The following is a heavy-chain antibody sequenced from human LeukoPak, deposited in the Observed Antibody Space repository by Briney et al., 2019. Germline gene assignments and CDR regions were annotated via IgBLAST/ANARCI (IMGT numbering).Heavy chain of an antibody. Sequence: SGGSLRLSCAASGFTFSSYWMHWVRQVPGKGLVWVSRINSDGSSTSYADSVKGRFTISRDNAKNTLYLQMNSLRAEDTAVYYCARPTAYDFWSGSLDYWGQGTLDTVSS. CDR1: GFTFSSYW. V-gene: IGHV3-74*01. J-gene: IGHJ4*02. CDR3: ARPTAYDFWSGSLDY. CDR2: INSDGSST. D-gene: IGHD3-3*01.